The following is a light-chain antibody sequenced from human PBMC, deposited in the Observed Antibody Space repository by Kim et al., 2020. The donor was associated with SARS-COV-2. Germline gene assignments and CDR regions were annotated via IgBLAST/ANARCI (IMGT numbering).Light chain of an antibody. Sequence: PGERATLACRASQSISSEFLAWYLPISGQPPRLLIFGASNRAAGIPDRFSGGGSGTDFTLTITRLEPADSAVYYCLQYTTSPPAYTFGQGTKLEI. J-gene: IGKJ2*01. CDR3: LQYTTSPPAYT. CDR2: GAS. CDR1: QSISSEF. V-gene: IGKV3-20*01.